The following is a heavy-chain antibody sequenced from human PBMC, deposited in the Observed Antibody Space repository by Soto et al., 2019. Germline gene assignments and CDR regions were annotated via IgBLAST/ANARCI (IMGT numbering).Heavy chain of an antibody. D-gene: IGHD1-1*01. V-gene: IGHV3-23*01. CDR1: GFTFSSYA. CDR3: AKAKLERRAAFDY. J-gene: IGHJ4*02. Sequence: PGGSLRLSCGASGFTFSSYAMSWVRQAPGKGLEWVSAISGSGGSTYYADSVKGRFTISRDNSKNTLYLQMNSLRAEDTAVYYCAKAKLERRAAFDYWGQGTLVTVSS. CDR2: ISGSGGST.